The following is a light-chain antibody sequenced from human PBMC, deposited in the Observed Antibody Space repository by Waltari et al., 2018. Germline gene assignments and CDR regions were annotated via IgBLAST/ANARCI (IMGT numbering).Light chain of an antibody. Sequence: EIAMTQSPATLSESPGERATLSCRASQSLGSNLAWYQQKPGQAPRLLIYAASTRATGIPARFSGSGSGTEFTLTISSLQSEDFAIYYCQQYNDWPPTWTFGQGTKVEIK. J-gene: IGKJ1*01. V-gene: IGKV3-15*01. CDR3: QQYNDWPPTWT. CDR1: QSLGSN. CDR2: AAS.